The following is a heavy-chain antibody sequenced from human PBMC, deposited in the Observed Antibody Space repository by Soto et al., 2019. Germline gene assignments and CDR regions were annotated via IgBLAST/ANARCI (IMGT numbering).Heavy chain of an antibody. J-gene: IGHJ4*02. Sequence: QVQLVQSGAEVKKPGASVKVSCKASGYTFTNYYIHWVRQAPGQGLEWMGIINPSGGSTSYAQKFAGRVTLTRDTSPSTVYMEVSSLRSEDTAVYYCARDGSEDTSGWNIFDYWGQGTLVTVSS. D-gene: IGHD6-19*01. CDR1: GYTFTNYY. CDR3: ARDGSEDTSGWNIFDY. CDR2: INPSGGST. V-gene: IGHV1-46*01.